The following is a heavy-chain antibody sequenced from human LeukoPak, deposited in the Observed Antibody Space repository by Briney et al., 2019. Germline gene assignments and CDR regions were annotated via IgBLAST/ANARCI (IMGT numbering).Heavy chain of an antibody. J-gene: IGHJ6*03. CDR2: IYTSGST. Sequence: SETLSLTCTASGGSISSYYWSWLRQPAGKGLEWIGRIYTSGSTNYNPSLKSRVTMLVDTSKNQSPLQQSSVPAADTAAFYYARDHFYYYMDVWGKGTTVSVSS. V-gene: IGHV4-4*07. CDR1: GGSISSYY. CDR3: ARDHFYYYMDV.